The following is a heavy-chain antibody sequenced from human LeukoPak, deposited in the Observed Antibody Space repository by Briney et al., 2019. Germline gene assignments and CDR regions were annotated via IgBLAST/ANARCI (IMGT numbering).Heavy chain of an antibody. CDR2: ISAYNGNT. CDR3: ARRYDDYDFWSGYPIYYYYGMDV. Sequence: ASVKVSCKASGYTFTSYGISWVRQAPGQGLEWMGWISAYNGNTNYAQKLQGRVTMTTDTSTSTAYMELRSLRSDDTAVYYCARRYDDYDFWSGYPIYYYYGMDVWGQGTTVTVSS. CDR1: GYTFTSYG. D-gene: IGHD3-3*01. J-gene: IGHJ6*02. V-gene: IGHV1-18*01.